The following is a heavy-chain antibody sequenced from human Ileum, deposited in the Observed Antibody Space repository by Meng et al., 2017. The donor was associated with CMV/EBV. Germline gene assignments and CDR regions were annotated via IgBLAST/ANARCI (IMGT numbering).Heavy chain of an antibody. J-gene: IGHJ5*02. Sequence: GSLRLSCTVSGGSISSSTNYWGWIRQPPGKGLEWMASIHHSASTYYNPSLKSRVTISVDTSKNQFSLNLSSVTAADTAVYYCARSNNCDFWNDYYRPGWFDPWSQGTLVTVSS. D-gene: IGHD3-3*01. CDR3: ARSNNCDFWNDYYRPGWFDP. CDR2: IHHSAST. V-gene: IGHV4-39*07. CDR1: GGSISSSTNY.